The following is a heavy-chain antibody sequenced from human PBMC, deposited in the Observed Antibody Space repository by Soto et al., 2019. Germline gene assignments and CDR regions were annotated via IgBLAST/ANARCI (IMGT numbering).Heavy chain of an antibody. V-gene: IGHV1-69*13. J-gene: IGHJ6*02. CDR1: GGTFSRYS. CDR3: AREDRDRETGLVPAAIDGMDV. Sequence: SVKVSCKASGGTFSRYSITWVRQAPGHGLEWKGRIIPIFGIPTYAQKFQGRVTFTADESTSTAYMELSSLRSDDTAVYYCAREDRDRETGLVPAAIDGMDVWGQGTTVTVSS. CDR2: IIPIFGIP. D-gene: IGHD2-2*01.